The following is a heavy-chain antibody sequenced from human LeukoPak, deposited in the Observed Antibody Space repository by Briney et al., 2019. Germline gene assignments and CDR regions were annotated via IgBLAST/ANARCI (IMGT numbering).Heavy chain of an antibody. Sequence: ASVKVSCKVSGYTLTELSIHWVRQAPGKGLEWMGGFDPEDGETIYAQKFQGRVTMTEDTSTDTAYMELSSLISEDTAVYYCATECGYSGYDSCEDYWGQGPLVTVSS. CDR2: FDPEDGET. D-gene: IGHD5-12*01. J-gene: IGHJ4*02. CDR1: GYTLTELS. V-gene: IGHV1-24*01. CDR3: ATECGYSGYDSCEDY.